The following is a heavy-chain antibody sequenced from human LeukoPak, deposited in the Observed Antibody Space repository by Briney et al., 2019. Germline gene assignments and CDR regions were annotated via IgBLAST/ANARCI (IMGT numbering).Heavy chain of an antibody. V-gene: IGHV3-23*01. J-gene: IGHJ3*02. CDR3: AKGALRGYSAPGVFDM. D-gene: IGHD5-12*01. CDR2: ISGSGGST. Sequence: GGSLRLSCAASGFNFYSYTMTWVRQAPGKGLEWVSSISGSGGSTYYADSVKGRFTISRDNEEYTLYLRMKSLGVEDTAMYYCAKGALRGYSAPGVFDMWGHGTKVTVSS. CDR1: GFNFYSYT.